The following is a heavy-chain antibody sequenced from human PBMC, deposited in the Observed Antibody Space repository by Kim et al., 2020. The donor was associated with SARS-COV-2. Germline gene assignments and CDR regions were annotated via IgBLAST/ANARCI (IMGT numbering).Heavy chain of an antibody. CDR2: ISYDGSNK. Sequence: GGSLRLSCAASGFTFSSYAMHWVRQAPGKGLEWVAVISYDGSNKYYADSVKGRFTISRDNSKNTLYLQMNSLRAEDTAVYYCARDGPGDLVVISSSAFDIWGQGTMVTVSS. CDR1: GFTFSSYA. V-gene: IGHV3-30-3*01. D-gene: IGHD3-22*01. CDR3: ARDGPGDLVVISSSAFDI. J-gene: IGHJ3*02.